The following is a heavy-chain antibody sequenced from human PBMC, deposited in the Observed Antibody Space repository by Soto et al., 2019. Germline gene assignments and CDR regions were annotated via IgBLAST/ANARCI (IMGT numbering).Heavy chain of an antibody. D-gene: IGHD1-26*01. V-gene: IGHV5-51*01. CDR1: GYSFTTYW. Sequence: GEALTVSCKGSGYSFTTYWIGWVRPMPGKGPEWMGIIYPGDSDTRYSPSLQVQVPISADKSVRTAYLQWSRLQSSDAPMHSWARTCKWTYPESYSSYGMDVCGQGTTVNVSS. CDR2: IYPGDSDT. J-gene: IGHJ6*02. CDR3: ARTCKWTYPESYSSYGMDV.